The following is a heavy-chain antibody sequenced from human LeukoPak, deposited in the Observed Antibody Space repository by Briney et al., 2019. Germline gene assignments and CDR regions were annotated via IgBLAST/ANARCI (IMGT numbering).Heavy chain of an antibody. CDR2: IYYSGST. CDR3: ARHYGSGAYYFDY. J-gene: IGHJ4*02. CDR1: GGSISSSSYY. V-gene: IGHV4-39*01. Sequence: PSETLSLTCTVSGGSISSSSYYWGWIRQPPGKGLEWIGSIYYSGSTYYNPSLKSRVTISVDTSKNQFSLKLSPVTAADTAVYYCARHYGSGAYYFDYWGQGTLVTVSS. D-gene: IGHD3-10*01.